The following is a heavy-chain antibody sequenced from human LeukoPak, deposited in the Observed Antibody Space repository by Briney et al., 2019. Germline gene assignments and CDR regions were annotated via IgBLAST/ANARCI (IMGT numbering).Heavy chain of an antibody. D-gene: IGHD3-22*01. CDR1: GGSISSGSYY. CDR2: IYTSGST. V-gene: IGHV4-61*02. J-gene: IGHJ2*01. Sequence: PSQTLSLTCTVSGGSISSGSYYWSWIRQPAGKGLEWIGRIYTSGSTNYNPSLKSRVTISVDTSKNQFSLKLSSVTAADTAVYYCARAREYYYDSSGYYGYFDLWGRGTLVTVSS. CDR3: ARAREYYYDSSGYYGYFDL.